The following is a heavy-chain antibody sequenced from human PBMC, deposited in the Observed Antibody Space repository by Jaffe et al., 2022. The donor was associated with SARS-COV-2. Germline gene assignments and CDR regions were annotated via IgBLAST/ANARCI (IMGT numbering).Heavy chain of an antibody. CDR2: IWYDGSNK. D-gene: IGHD4-17*01. V-gene: IGHV3-33*01. J-gene: IGHJ4*02. CDR1: GFTFSSYG. Sequence: QVQLVESGGGVVQPGRSLRLSCAASGFTFSSYGMHWVRQAPGKGLEWVAVIWYDGSNKYYADSVKGRFTISRDNSKNTLYLQMNSLRAEDTAVYYCAREFALPGDYEGYFDYWGQGTLVTVSS. CDR3: AREFALPGDYEGYFDY.